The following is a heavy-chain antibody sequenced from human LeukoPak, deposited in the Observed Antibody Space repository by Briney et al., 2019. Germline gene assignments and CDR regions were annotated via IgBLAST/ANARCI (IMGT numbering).Heavy chain of an antibody. D-gene: IGHD3-16*02. V-gene: IGHV4-34*01. CDR1: GGSFRGNY. J-gene: IGHJ4*02. CDR2: ISHSGRT. Sequence: SETLSLTCAVYGGSFRGNYWTWIRQPPGKGLEWIGEISHSGRTNYNPSLKSRVTISLDTSKNQFSLRLNSVTAADTAMYYCARSHDHLWGNYPDYWGQGTLVTVSS. CDR3: ARSHDHLWGNYPDY.